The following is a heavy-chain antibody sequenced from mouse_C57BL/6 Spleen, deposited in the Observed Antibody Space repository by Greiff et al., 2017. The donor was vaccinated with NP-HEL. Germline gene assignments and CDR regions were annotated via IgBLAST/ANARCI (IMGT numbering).Heavy chain of an antibody. CDR2: ISSGGDYI. D-gene: IGHD2-4*01. Sequence: EVNVVESGEGLVKPGGSLKLSCAASGFTFSSYAMSWVRQTPEKRLEWVAYISSGGDYIYYADTVKGRFTISRDNARNTLYLQMSSLKSEDTAMYYCTRDRGDYGGDYWGQGTSVTVSS. V-gene: IGHV5-9-1*02. J-gene: IGHJ4*01. CDR3: TRDRGDYGGDY. CDR1: GFTFSSYA.